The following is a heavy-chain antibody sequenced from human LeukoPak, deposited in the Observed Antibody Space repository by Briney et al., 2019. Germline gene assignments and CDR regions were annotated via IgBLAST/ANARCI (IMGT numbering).Heavy chain of an antibody. CDR2: ISWSSSYI. CDR1: GFTFSSYS. V-gene: IGHV3-21*01. CDR3: ARTREQWQVLDY. D-gene: IGHD6-19*01. Sequence: GGSLRLSCAASGFTFSSYSMNWVRQAPGKGLEWVSSISWSSSYIYYADSVKGRLTISRDNAKNSLYLQMNSLRAEDTAVYYCARTREQWQVLDYWGQGTLVTVSS. J-gene: IGHJ4*02.